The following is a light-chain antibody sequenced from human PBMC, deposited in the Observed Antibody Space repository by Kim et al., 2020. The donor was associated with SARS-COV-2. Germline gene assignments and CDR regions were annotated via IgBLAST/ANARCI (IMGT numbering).Light chain of an antibody. CDR2: QDS. CDR3: QAWDSSFVV. J-gene: IGLJ2*01. Sequence: SYELTQPPSVSVSPGQTASITCSGDKLGDKXACWYQQKPGQSPVLVIYQDSKRPSGIPERFSGSNSGNTATLTISGTQAMDEADYYCQAWDSSFVV. V-gene: IGLV3-1*01. CDR1: KLGDKX.